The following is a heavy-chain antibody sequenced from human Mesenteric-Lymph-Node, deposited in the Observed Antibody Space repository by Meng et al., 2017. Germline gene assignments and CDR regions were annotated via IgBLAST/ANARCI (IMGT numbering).Heavy chain of an antibody. V-gene: IGHV4-38-2*02. Sequence: SETLSLTCTVSGYSISSGYYWGWIRQPPGKGLEWIGSIYHSGSTYYNPSLKSRVTISADTSKNQFSLRLTSVTAADTGVYYCARIRWELGWSFDSWGQGTLVTVSS. CDR2: IYHSGST. D-gene: IGHD3-10*01. CDR3: ARIRWELGWSFDS. J-gene: IGHJ4*02. CDR1: GYSISSGYY.